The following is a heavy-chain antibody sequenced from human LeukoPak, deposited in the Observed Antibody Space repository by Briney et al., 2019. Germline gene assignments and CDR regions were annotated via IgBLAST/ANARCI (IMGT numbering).Heavy chain of an antibody. CDR1: GFTFSSYA. D-gene: IGHD3-3*01. J-gene: IGHJ5*02. CDR3: AKDRDITIFGVVVYNWFDP. CDR2: ISGSGGST. V-gene: IGHV3-23*01. Sequence: TGGSLRLSCAASGFTFSSYAMSWVRQAPGKGLEWVSAISGSGGSTYYADSVKGRFTISRDNSKNTLYLQMNSLRAEDTAVYYCAKDRDITIFGVVVYNWFDPWGQGTLVTVSS.